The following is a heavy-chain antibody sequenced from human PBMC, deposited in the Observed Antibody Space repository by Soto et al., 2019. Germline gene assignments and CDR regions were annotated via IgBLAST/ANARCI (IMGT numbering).Heavy chain of an antibody. J-gene: IGHJ5*02. CDR3: ARDINYDYIWGSYRDDWFDP. CDR2: INTNTGNP. Sequence: QVQLVQSGSELKKPGASVKVSCKASGYTFTSYAMTWVRQAPGQGLEWMGWINTNTGNPTYAQGFTGRFVFSLDTSVSTAYLQICSLKAEDTAVYYCARDINYDYIWGSYRDDWFDPWGQGTLVTVSS. D-gene: IGHD3-16*02. CDR1: GYTFTSYA. V-gene: IGHV7-4-1*01.